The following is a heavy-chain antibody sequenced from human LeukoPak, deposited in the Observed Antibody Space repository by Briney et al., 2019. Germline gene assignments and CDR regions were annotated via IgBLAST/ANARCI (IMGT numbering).Heavy chain of an antibody. Sequence: PGGSLRLSCAASGFTFGSYAMSWVRQAPGKGLEWVSAISSSGGSTYYADSVKGRFTISRDNSKNTLYLQMNSLRAEDTAVYYCAKGGGYDFWSGYSPFDYWGQGTLVTVSS. V-gene: IGHV3-23*01. CDR2: ISSSGGST. J-gene: IGHJ4*02. CDR3: AKGGGYDFWSGYSPFDY. D-gene: IGHD3-3*01. CDR1: GFTFGSYA.